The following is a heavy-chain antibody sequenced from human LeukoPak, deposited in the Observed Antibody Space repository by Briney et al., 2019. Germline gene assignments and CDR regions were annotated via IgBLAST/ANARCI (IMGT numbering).Heavy chain of an antibody. V-gene: IGHV2-5*02. CDR3: AHRQGDYRSFDY. Sequence: SGPTLVKPTQTLTLTCTFSGFSLSTSGVGVGWIRQPPGKALEWLALIYWDDDKRYSPSLKGRLTITKDTSKNQVVLTMTNMDPVDTATYYCAHRQGDYRSFDYWGQGTLVTVSS. D-gene: IGHD4-17*01. CDR1: GFSLSTSGVG. J-gene: IGHJ4*02. CDR2: IYWDDDK.